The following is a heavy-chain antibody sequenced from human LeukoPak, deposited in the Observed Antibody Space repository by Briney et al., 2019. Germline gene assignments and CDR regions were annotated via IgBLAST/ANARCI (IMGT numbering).Heavy chain of an antibody. J-gene: IGHJ5*02. CDR3: ARKITGTTRNWFDP. D-gene: IGHD1-7*01. CDR1: GYTFTGYY. V-gene: IGHV1-2*02. Sequence: GASVKVSCKASGYTFTGYYMHWVRQAPGQGLEWMGWINPNSGGTNYAQKFQGRVTMTRDTSISTAYMELSRLRSDDTAVYYCARKITGTTRNWFDPWGQGTLVTVSS. CDR2: INPNSGGT.